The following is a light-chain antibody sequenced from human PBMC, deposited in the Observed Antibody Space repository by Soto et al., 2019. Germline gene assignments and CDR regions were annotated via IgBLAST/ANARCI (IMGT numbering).Light chain of an antibody. CDR3: QQYNSPMYT. V-gene: IGKV1-5*03. Sequence: DIQMTQSPSTLSASVGDRVTITCRASQSISSGLAWYQQKPGKAPKLLIYKASSLESGVPSRFSGSGSGTEFTLTISSLQPDDFATYYCQQYNSPMYTFGQGTMLQIK. CDR1: QSISSG. J-gene: IGKJ2*01. CDR2: KAS.